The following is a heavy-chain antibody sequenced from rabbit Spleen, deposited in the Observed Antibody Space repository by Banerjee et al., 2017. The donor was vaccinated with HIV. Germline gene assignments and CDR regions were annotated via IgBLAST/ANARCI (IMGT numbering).Heavy chain of an antibody. J-gene: IGHJ6*01. D-gene: IGHD1-1*01. Sequence: QLEESGGGLVQPGGSLKLSCKASGFDFSRYYVSWVRQAPGKGLEWIGDIDPIFGIAVYASWVNGRFTISSHNAQNTLYLQLNSLTAADTATYFCVRGASSSGYYSLWGPGTLVTVS. CDR1: GFDFSRYY. CDR2: IDPIFGIA. CDR3: VRGASSSGYYSL. V-gene: IGHV1S7*01.